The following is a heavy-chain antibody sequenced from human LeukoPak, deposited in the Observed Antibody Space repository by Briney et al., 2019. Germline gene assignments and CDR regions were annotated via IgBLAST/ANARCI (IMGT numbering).Heavy chain of an antibody. Sequence: KTSETLSLTCTVSGGSISSSSYYWGWIRRPPGQGLEWIGSIYYSGSTYYNPSLKSRVTISVDTSKNQFSLQLNSVTPEDTAVYYCARDHSARPRAYYGMDVWGQGTTVTVSS. J-gene: IGHJ6*02. CDR3: ARDHSARPRAYYGMDV. D-gene: IGHD1-26*01. CDR1: GGSISSSSYY. CDR2: IYYSGST. V-gene: IGHV4-39*02.